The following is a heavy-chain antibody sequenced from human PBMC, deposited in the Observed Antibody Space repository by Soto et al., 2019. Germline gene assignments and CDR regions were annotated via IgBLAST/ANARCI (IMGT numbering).Heavy chain of an antibody. D-gene: IGHD2-2*02. CDR1: GGSFSGYY. CDR3: ARAGEDIVVVPAAIQFSYYYYGIAF. V-gene: IGHV4-34*01. Sequence: SETLSLTCAVYGGSFSGYYWSWIRQPPGKGLEWIGEINHSGSTNYNPSLKSRVTISVDTSKNQFSLKLSSVTAADTAVYYCARAGEDIVVVPAAIQFSYYYYGIAFSGQGNTVSDSS. J-gene: IGHJ6*02. CDR2: INHSGST.